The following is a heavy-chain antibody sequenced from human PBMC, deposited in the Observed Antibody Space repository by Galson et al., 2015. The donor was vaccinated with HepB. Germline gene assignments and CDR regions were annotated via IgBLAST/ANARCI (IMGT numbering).Heavy chain of an antibody. Sequence: QVQLQESGPGLVKPSETLSLTCTVSGGSISSYYWSWIRQPPGKGLEWIGYIYYSGSTNYNPSLKSRVTISVDTSKNQFSLKLSSVTAADTAVYYCAGGYGDYVFDYWGQGTLVTVSS. CDR1: GGSISSYY. J-gene: IGHJ4*02. V-gene: IGHV4-59*01. D-gene: IGHD4-17*01. CDR2: IYYSGST. CDR3: AGGYGDYVFDY.